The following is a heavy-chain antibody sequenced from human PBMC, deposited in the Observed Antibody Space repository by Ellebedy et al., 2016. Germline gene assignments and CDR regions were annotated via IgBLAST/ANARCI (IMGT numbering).Heavy chain of an antibody. CDR3: AREGRRFWVDH. CDR1: GGSISSGGYS. V-gene: IGHV4-30-2*01. CDR2: IYHSGST. J-gene: IGHJ4*02. D-gene: IGHD3-3*01. Sequence: SETLSLTCAVSGGSISSGGYSWSWIRQPPGKGLEWIGYIYHSGSTYYNPSLQSRVTISVDRSKNQFSLKLSSVTAADTAVYYCAREGRRFWVDHWGQGTLVTVSS.